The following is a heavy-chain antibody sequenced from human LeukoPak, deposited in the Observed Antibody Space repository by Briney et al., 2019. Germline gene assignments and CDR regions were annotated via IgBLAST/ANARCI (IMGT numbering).Heavy chain of an antibody. Sequence: GESLKISCVASGFIFSNHWMHWVRQAPGKGLVWVSRINGDGSETTYADSVKGRFTISRDNAKNTLYLQINSLRAEDTAVYYCARSGSFTYYYDSSGYHWFDPWGQGTLVTVSS. J-gene: IGHJ5*02. CDR2: INGDGSET. D-gene: IGHD3-22*01. V-gene: IGHV3-74*01. CDR3: ARSGSFTYYYDSSGYHWFDP. CDR1: GFIFSNHW.